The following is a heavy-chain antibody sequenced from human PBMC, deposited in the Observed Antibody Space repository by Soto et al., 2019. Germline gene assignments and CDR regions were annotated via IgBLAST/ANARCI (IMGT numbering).Heavy chain of an antibody. CDR2: ISAYNGNT. CDR3: AIEYDFWSGYPTPDAFDI. V-gene: IGHV1-18*01. CDR1: GYTFTSYG. J-gene: IGHJ3*02. D-gene: IGHD3-3*01. Sequence: GASVKVSCKASGYTFTSYGISWVRQAPGQGLEWMGWISAYNGNTNYAQKLQGRVTMTTDTSTSTAYMELRSLRSDDTAVYYCAIEYDFWSGYPTPDAFDIWGQGTMVTVSS.